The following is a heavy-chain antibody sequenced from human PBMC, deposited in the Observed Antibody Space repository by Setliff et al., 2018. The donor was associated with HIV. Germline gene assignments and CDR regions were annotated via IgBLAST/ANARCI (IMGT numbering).Heavy chain of an antibody. CDR2: INHSGST. V-gene: IGHV4-34*01. D-gene: IGHD3-10*01. CDR1: GGSFSAYY. J-gene: IGHJ5*02. CDR3: ARARGPPLPVLDL. Sequence: PSETLSLTCAVYGGSFSAYYWTWIRQPPGKGLEWIGEINHSGSTYYNPSLRSRVTLSVDTSKKQFSLKLSSITAADTAVYFCARARGPPLPVLDLWGQGTLVTVSS.